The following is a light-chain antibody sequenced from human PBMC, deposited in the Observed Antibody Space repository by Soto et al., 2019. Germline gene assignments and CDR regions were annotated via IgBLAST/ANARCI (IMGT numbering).Light chain of an antibody. Sequence: EIVLTQSPGTLSLSPGERATLSCRASQSVSSNYLAWYQQKPGQAPRLLIYGASGRATGIPDRFSGSGSGTDFTLTISRLEPEDFAVYYCQQYGSSQTFGQGTKLEIK. CDR1: QSVSSNY. V-gene: IGKV3-20*01. J-gene: IGKJ2*01. CDR3: QQYGSSQT. CDR2: GAS.